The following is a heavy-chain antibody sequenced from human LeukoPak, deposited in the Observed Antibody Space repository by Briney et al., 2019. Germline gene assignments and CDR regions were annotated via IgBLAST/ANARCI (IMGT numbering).Heavy chain of an antibody. CDR2: IYYSGST. J-gene: IGHJ4*02. V-gene: IGHV4-59*01. CDR1: GGSISGYY. Sequence: SETLSLTCTVSGGSISGYYWSWIRQPPGKGLEWIGYIYYSGSTNYNPSLKSRVTISVDTSKNQFYLKLSSVTAADTAVYYCARDSRWYYGSGSYPPDYWGQGTLVTVSS. D-gene: IGHD3-10*01. CDR3: ARDSRWYYGSGSYPPDY.